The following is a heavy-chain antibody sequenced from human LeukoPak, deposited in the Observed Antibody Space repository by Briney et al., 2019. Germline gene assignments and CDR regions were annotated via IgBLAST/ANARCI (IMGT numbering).Heavy chain of an antibody. V-gene: IGHV4-59*11. D-gene: IGHD4-17*01. CDR3: TRERSTVTFDY. CDR1: GGSISPHY. Sequence: PSETLSLTCTVSGGSISPHYWTWIRQTPGKGLEWIGYVYYNGLTSYNASLRSRLILSVDTARNQVSLKWTSVTAADTAVYYCTRERSTVTFDYWGQGTLVTVSS. CDR2: VYYNGLT. J-gene: IGHJ4*02.